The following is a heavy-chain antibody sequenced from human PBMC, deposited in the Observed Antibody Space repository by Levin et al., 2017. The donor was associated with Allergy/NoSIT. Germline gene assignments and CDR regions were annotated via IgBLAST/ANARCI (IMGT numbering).Heavy chain of an antibody. J-gene: IGHJ4*02. D-gene: IGHD3-10*01. Sequence: GGSLRLSCAASGFTFSSYSMNWVRQAPGKGLEWVSSISSSSTYIYYADSVKGRFTISRDNAKNSLYLQMNSLRAEETAVYYCARDGRGLLWFGELLCDYWGQGTLVTVSS. CDR1: GFTFSSYS. V-gene: IGHV3-21*01. CDR2: ISSSSTYI. CDR3: ARDGRGLLWFGELLCDY.